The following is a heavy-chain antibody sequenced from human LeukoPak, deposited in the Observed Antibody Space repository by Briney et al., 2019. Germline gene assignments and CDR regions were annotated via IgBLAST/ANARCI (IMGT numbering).Heavy chain of an antibody. V-gene: IGHV3-23*01. CDR1: GFTFSSYA. J-gene: IGHJ4*02. D-gene: IGHD6-13*01. CDR3: AKGSIAVAGSNRANRAFDY. Sequence: GGSLRLSCAASGFTFSSYAMSWVRQAPGKGLEWVSAISGSGGSTYYADSVKGRFTISRDNSKNTLYLQMNSLRTEDTAVYYCAKGSIAVAGSNRANRAFDYWGQGTLVTVSS. CDR2: ISGSGGST.